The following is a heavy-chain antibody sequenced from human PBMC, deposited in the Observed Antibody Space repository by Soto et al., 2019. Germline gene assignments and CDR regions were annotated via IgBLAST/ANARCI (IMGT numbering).Heavy chain of an antibody. CDR3: ARIYGVDYAGNRVHWFFDL. CDR2: IFSSDEK. D-gene: IGHD4-17*01. CDR1: GFSLSDPRMG. V-gene: IGHV2-26*01. J-gene: IGHJ2*01. Sequence: QVTLKESGPVLVRPTETLTLTCTVSGFSLSDPRMGVTWIRQPPGKALEWLAHIFSSDEKSFYTSLESRLTISRDTSKSQVVLTMTNMDPLDTATYYCARIYGVDYAGNRVHWFFDLWGRGTLVTVSS.